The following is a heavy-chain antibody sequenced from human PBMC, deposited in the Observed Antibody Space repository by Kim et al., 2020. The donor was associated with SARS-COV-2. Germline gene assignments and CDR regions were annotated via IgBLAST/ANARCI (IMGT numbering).Heavy chain of an antibody. D-gene: IGHD3-10*01. Sequence: GGSLRLSCAASGFTFSSYGMHWVRQAPGKGLEWVAVIWYDGSNKYYADSVKGRFTISRDNSKNTLYLQMNSLRAEDTAVYYCARLTHYGSGSQDYWGQGTLVTVSS. CDR3: ARLTHYGSGSQDY. CDR1: GFTFSSYG. CDR2: IWYDGSNK. V-gene: IGHV3-33*01. J-gene: IGHJ4*02.